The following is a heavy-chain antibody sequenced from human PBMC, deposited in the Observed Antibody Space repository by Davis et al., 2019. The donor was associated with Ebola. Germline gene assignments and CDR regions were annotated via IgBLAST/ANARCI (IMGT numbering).Heavy chain of an antibody. CDR1: GYTFTSYA. CDR2: INAGNGNT. D-gene: IGHD3-10*01. Sequence: AASVKVSCKASGYTFTSYAMHWVRQAPGQRLEWMGWINAGNGNTKYSQKFQGRVTMTRDTSTSTVYMELSSLRSEDTAVYYCARAFRIGWFDPWGQGTLVTVSS. CDR3: ARAFRIGWFDP. V-gene: IGHV1-3*01. J-gene: IGHJ5*02.